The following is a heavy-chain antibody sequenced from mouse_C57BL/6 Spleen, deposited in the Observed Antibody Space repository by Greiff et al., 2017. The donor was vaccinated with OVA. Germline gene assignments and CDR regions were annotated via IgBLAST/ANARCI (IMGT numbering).Heavy chain of an antibody. D-gene: IGHD2-3*01. J-gene: IGHJ2*01. Sequence: QVTLKESGPGILQPSQTLSLTCSFSGFSLSTSGMGVGWIRQPPGKGLEWLAHIWWDDDKYYNPALKSRLTLSKDTSKNQVFLKIANVDTADTATYYCARPYDGNSYYFDYWGQGTTLTVSS. V-gene: IGHV8-8*01. CDR2: IWWDDDK. CDR3: ARPYDGNSYYFDY. CDR1: GFSLSTSGMG.